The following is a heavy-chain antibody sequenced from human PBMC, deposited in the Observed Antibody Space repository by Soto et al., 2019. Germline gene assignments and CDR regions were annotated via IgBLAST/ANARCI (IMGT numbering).Heavy chain of an antibody. D-gene: IGHD2-15*01. CDR1: GGTFSSYA. Sequence: ASVKVSCKASGGTFSSYAISWVRQAPGQGLEWMGGIIPIFGTANYAQKFQGRVTITADESTSTAYMELSSLRSEDTAVYYCARGGGPRRRYGMDVWAKGPRSPSP. V-gene: IGHV1-69*13. CDR2: IIPIFGTA. CDR3: ARGGGPRRRYGMDV. J-gene: IGHJ6*02.